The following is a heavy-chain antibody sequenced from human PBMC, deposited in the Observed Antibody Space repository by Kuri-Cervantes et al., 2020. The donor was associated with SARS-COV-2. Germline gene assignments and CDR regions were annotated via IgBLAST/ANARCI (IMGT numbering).Heavy chain of an antibody. Sequence: GGSLRLSCAASGFAFSSYVLHWVRRAPGKGPEWVSAIGTGGDTYYADSVMGRFTISRDNSKNTVYLQMNSLRSEDTAVYYCAREGYYDSSGNYAATGMDVWGKGTTVTVSS. CDR2: IGTGGDT. CDR3: AREGYYDSSGNYAATGMDV. V-gene: IGHV3-47*02. J-gene: IGHJ6*03. D-gene: IGHD3-22*01. CDR1: GFAFSSYV.